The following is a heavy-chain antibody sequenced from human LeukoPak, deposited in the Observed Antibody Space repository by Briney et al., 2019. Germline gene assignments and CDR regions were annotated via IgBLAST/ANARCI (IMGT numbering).Heavy chain of an antibody. Sequence: GGSLRLSCAASGFSFDDYAMHWVRHAPGKGLEWVSGITWNSGTIGYADSVKGRFTISRDNAKNSLYLQMNSLRAEDTALYYCAKDVLRYFDWIDYWGQGTLVTVSS. D-gene: IGHD3-9*01. CDR3: AKDVLRYFDWIDY. V-gene: IGHV3-9*01. J-gene: IGHJ4*02. CDR2: ITWNSGTI. CDR1: GFSFDDYA.